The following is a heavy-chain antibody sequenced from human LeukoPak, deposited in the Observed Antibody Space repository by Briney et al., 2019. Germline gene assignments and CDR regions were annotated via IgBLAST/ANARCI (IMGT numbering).Heavy chain of an antibody. V-gene: IGHV4-34*01. Sequence: PSETLSLTCAVYGGSFSGYYWSWIRQPPGKGLEWIGEINHSGSTNYNPSLKSRVTISVDTSKNQFSLKLSSVTAADTAVYYCARDSITAAGPGYNFDYWGQGTLVTVSS. D-gene: IGHD6-13*01. J-gene: IGHJ4*02. CDR3: ARDSITAAGPGYNFDY. CDR2: INHSGST. CDR1: GGSFSGYY.